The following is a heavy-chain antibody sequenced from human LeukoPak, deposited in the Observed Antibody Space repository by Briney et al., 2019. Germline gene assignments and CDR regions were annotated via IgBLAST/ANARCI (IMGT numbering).Heavy chain of an antibody. CDR2: IYYSGST. Sequence: PSETLSLTCTVSGDSISSYYWSWIRQPPGKGLEWIGYIYYSGSTNYNPSLKSRVTISVDTSKNLFSLKLSSVTAADTAVYYCGSDRTGVGCYDYWGQGTLVTVSS. CDR3: GSDRTGVGCYDY. D-gene: IGHD1-26*01. J-gene: IGHJ4*02. V-gene: IGHV4-59*01. CDR1: GDSISSYY.